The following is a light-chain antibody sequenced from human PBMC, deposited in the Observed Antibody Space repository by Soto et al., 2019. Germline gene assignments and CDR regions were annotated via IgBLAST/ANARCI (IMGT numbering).Light chain of an antibody. J-gene: IGLJ1*01. Sequence: QSALTQPPSASGSPGQSVTISCTGTSSDVGGYNYVSWYQQHPGKAPKLMIYEVSKRPSGVPDRFSGSKSGNTASLTVSGRQAEDEADYDCSAYAGSNNYVFGTGTKLTVL. CDR1: SSDVGGYNY. CDR2: EVS. CDR3: SAYAGSNNYV. V-gene: IGLV2-8*01.